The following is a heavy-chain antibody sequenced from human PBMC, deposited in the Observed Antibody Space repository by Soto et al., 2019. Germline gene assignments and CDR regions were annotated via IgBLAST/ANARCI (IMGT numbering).Heavy chain of an antibody. V-gene: IGHV4-34*01. CDR1: GGSFSGYY. D-gene: IGHD2-8*02. CDR2: INHSGST. CDR3: ARDKITGLFDY. Sequence: SETLSLTCAVYGGSFSGYYWTWIRQPPGTGLEWIGEINHSGSTNYNPSLKSRVTISVDTSKNQFSLKLTSVTAAGTAVYYCARDKITGLFDYWGQGTLVTVLL. J-gene: IGHJ4*02.